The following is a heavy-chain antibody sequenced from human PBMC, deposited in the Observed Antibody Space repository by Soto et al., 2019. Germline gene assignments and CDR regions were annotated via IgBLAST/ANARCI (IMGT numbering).Heavy chain of an antibody. CDR1: GFTVSNNY. CDR3: ATPPGGGGY. J-gene: IGHJ4*02. V-gene: IGHV3-53*01. CDR2: IYSGGYT. Sequence: EVQLVESGGGLIQPGGSLRLSCAVSGFTVSNNYMSWVRQAPGKGLEGVSVIYSGGYTAYGDSVKGRFTISRDNSKNTQYFQKNRRGAHPPAVYFRATPPGGGGYWGQGTLVTVSS. D-gene: IGHD3-10*01.